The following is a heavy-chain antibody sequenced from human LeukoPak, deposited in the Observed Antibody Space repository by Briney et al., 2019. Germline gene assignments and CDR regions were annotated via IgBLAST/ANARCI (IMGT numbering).Heavy chain of an antibody. CDR1: GFTFSNAW. CDR2: IKSKTDGGTT. J-gene: IGHJ4*02. Sequence: GGSLRLSCAASGFTFSNAWMSWVRQAPGKGLEWVGSIKSKTDGGTTDYAAPVKGRFTISRDDSKNTLYLQMNSLKTEDTAVYYCTTAIADYWGQGTLVTVSS. V-gene: IGHV3-15*01. CDR3: TTAIADY. D-gene: IGHD6-13*01.